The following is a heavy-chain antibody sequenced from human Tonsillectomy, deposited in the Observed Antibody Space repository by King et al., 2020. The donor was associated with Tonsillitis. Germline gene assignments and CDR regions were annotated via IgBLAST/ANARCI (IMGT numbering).Heavy chain of an antibody. CDR1: GGSISRYY. J-gene: IGHJ2*01. D-gene: IGHD5-18*01. CDR3: ARQEAGGYSYGYDPWYFDL. CDR2: IYYSGST. V-gene: IGHV4-59*08. Sequence: VQLQESGPGLVKPSETLSLTCTVSGGSISRYYWSWIRQPPGKGLEWSGYIYYSGSTTYHPPLTSRVTISVETSNNQVSLKLSSVTAADTAVYYCARQEAGGYSYGYDPWYFDLWGRGTLVTVSS.